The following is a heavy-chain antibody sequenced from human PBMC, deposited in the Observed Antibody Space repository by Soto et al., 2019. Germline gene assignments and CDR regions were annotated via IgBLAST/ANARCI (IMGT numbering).Heavy chain of an antibody. CDR2: ISAYNGNT. D-gene: IGHD6-13*01. CDR1: GYTFTSYG. J-gene: IGHJ5*02. CDR3: ASCRSSSWYNWFDP. V-gene: IGHV1-18*01. Sequence: GASVKVSCKASGYTFTSYGISWVRQAPGQGLEWMGWISAYNGNTNYTQKLQGRVTMTTDTSTSTAYMELRSLRSDDTAVYYCASCRSSSWYNWFDPWGQGTLVTVSS.